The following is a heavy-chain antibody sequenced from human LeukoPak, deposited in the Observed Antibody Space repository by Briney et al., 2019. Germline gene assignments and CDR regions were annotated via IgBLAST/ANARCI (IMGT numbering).Heavy chain of an antibody. CDR1: GFTLSSYA. CDR2: ISDSGNT. J-gene: IGHJ4*02. D-gene: IGHD2-21*01. Sequence: GGSPRLSCAVSGFTLSSYAMSWVRQAPGKGLEWVSAISDSGNTYHADSVKGRFTISRDSSKNTLFLQMNRLRPEDAAVYYCAKAPVTTCRGAYCYPFDYWGQGTLVTVSS. CDR3: AKAPVTTCRGAYCYPFDY. V-gene: IGHV3-23*01.